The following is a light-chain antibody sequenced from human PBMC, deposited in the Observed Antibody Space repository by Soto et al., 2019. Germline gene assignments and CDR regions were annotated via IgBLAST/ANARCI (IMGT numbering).Light chain of an antibody. J-gene: IGKJ5*01. CDR2: GAS. CDR3: QQYGSSPIT. CDR1: QSISSSY. Sequence: EIVLTQSPGTLSLCPGERATISCRASQSISSSYLAWYQQKPGQAPRLLIYGASSRATGIPDRFSGSGFGTDFTFTISRLEPEDFAVYYCQQYGSSPITFGQGTRLEIK. V-gene: IGKV3-20*01.